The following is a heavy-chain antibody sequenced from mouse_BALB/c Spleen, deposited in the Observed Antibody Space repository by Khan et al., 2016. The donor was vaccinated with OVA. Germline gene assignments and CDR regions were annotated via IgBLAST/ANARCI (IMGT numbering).Heavy chain of an antibody. J-gene: IGHJ3*01. Sequence: QVRLQQSGAELAKPGASVKMSCKASGYTFTDYWIHWVKKRPGQGLEWIGYINPSTGYTEYNHKFKDKATLTADKSSSTAYMQLSSLTSEDSAVYYCARGGYCSFAYWGQGTLVTVSA. V-gene: IGHV1-7*01. CDR3: ARGGYCSFAY. CDR1: GYTFTDYW. CDR2: INPSTGYT.